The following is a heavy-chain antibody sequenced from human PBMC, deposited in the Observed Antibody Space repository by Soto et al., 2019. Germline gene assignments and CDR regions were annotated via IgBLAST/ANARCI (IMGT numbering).Heavy chain of an antibody. Sequence: ASETLSLTCTVSGGSISSGGYYWSWIRQHPGKGLEWIGYIYYSGSTYYNPSLKSRVTISVDTSKNQFSLKLSSVTAADTAVYYCARDLGGSYSSFDYWGQGTLVTVSS. J-gene: IGHJ4*02. V-gene: IGHV4-31*03. CDR1: GGSISSGGYY. D-gene: IGHD1-26*01. CDR3: ARDLGGSYSSFDY. CDR2: IYYSGST.